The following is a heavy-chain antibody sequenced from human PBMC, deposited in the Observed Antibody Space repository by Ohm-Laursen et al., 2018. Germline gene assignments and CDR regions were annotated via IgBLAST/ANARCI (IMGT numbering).Heavy chain of an antibody. CDR3: ARDLLLARWTPRYYYYYGMDV. D-gene: IGHD3/OR15-3a*01. J-gene: IGHJ6*02. Sequence: GTLSLTCIVSGGSISSYYWSWIRQPPGKGLEWIGYIYYSGSTNYNPSLKSRVTISVDTSKNQFSLKLSSVTAADTAVYYCARDLLLARWTPRYYYYYGMDVWGQGTTVTVSS. CDR2: IYYSGST. V-gene: IGHV4-59*01. CDR1: GGSISSYY.